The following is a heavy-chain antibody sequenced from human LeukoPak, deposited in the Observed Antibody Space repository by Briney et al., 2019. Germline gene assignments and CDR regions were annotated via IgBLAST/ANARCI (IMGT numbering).Heavy chain of an antibody. Sequence: ASVKVSCKASGYSFSTYTMHWVRQAPGQRLEWMGWINAGNGNTKYSQNFQGRVTITRDTSANTAYMEMSSLRSGDTAVYYCAREIDRDDYNRFFDYWGQGTLVSVSS. CDR1: GYSFSTYT. V-gene: IGHV1-3*01. J-gene: IGHJ4*02. D-gene: IGHD5-24*01. CDR3: AREIDRDDYNRFFDY. CDR2: INAGNGNT.